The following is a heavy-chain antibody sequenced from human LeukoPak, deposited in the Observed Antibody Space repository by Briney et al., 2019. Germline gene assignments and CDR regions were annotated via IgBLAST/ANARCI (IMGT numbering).Heavy chain of an antibody. V-gene: IGHV3-7*01. J-gene: IGHJ3*02. CDR3: ARDPPPPRDAFDI. CDR1: GFSFSTSW. Sequence: GGSLRLSCAASGFSFSTSWMTWVHRAPGKGLEWVASIKEDGTKQYFVDSVKGRFTISRDNAKSSLYLQMNSLRVGDTAVYYCARDPPPPRDAFDIWGQGTMVTVSS. CDR2: IKEDGTKQ.